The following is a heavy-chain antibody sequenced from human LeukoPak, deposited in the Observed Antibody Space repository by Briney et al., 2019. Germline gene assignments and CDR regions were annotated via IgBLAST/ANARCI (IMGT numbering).Heavy chain of an antibody. D-gene: IGHD4-17*01. Sequence: GGSLRLSCAASGFTFSSYGMHWVRQAPGKGLEWVAVISYDGSNKYYADFVKGRFTISRDNSKNTLYLQMNSLRAEDTAVYYCAKDSSPFYGDYFDYWGQGTLVTVSS. J-gene: IGHJ4*02. CDR2: ISYDGSNK. CDR3: AKDSSPFYGDYFDY. CDR1: GFTFSSYG. V-gene: IGHV3-30*18.